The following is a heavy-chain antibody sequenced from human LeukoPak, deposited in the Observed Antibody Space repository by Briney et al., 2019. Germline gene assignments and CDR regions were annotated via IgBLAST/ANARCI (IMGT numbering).Heavy chain of an antibody. CDR1: GFTFSDYY. J-gene: IGHJ4*02. CDR3: ARHSSGWSFDY. V-gene: IGHV3-11*01. Sequence: GGSLRLSCAASGFTFSDYYMSWIRQAPGKGLEWLSYIISSGTTIYYADSVKGRFTVSRDNGKNSLYLQMNSLRADDTAVYYCARHSSGWSFDYWGQGTLVTVSS. D-gene: IGHD3-22*01. CDR2: IISSGTTI.